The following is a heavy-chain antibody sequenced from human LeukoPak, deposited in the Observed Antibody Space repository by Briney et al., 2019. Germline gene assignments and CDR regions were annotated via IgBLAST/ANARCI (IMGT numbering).Heavy chain of an antibody. CDR3: ARESAVERALDAFDI. V-gene: IGHV4-61*08. Sequence: SETLSLTCSVSGGSISSGGYYWSWLRQPPGKGLEWIGYIYYSGSTNYNPSLKSRVTISVDTSKNQFSLKLSSVTAADTAVYYCARESAVERALDAFDIWGQGTMVTVSS. D-gene: IGHD6-19*01. CDR2: IYYSGST. CDR1: GGSISSGGYY. J-gene: IGHJ3*02.